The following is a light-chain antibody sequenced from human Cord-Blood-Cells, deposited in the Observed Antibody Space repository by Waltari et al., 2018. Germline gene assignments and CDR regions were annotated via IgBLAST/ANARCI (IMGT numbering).Light chain of an antibody. V-gene: IGKV3-20*01. CDR3: QQYGSSPLT. Sequence: LVLMQFSGKLSLSPGERATLSCRASKSVSRSYLAWYQQKPGQAPRLLIYGASSRATGIPDRFSGSVSGTDFTLTISRLEPEDFAVYYFQQYGSSPLTFGQGTKVEIK. CDR1: KSVSRSY. J-gene: IGKJ1*01. CDR2: GAS.